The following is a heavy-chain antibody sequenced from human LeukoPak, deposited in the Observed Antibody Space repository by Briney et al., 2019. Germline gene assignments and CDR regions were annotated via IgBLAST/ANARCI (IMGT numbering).Heavy chain of an antibody. CDR1: GFTFNSYA. CDR2: ISYDGSNK. D-gene: IGHD5-12*01. CDR3: ARDQLAYSGYDTLFDY. V-gene: IGHV3-30*04. Sequence: GRSLRLSCAASGFTFNSYAIHWVRQAPGKGLEWVAVISYDGSNKYYADSVKGRFTISRDNSKNTLYLQLNSLRPEDTAVYYCARDQLAYSGYDTLFDYWGQGTLVTVSS. J-gene: IGHJ4*02.